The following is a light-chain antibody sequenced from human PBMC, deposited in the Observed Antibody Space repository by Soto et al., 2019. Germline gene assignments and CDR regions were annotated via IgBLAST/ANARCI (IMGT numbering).Light chain of an antibody. V-gene: IGLV2-23*02. CDR2: EVS. Sequence: QSVLTQPASVSGSPGQSITISCTGTSSDVGSYNLVSWYQQHPGKAPKLMIYEVSKRPSGVSNRFSGSKSGNTASLTISGLQAEDEAVYYCCSYAGSSTFPYVFGTGTKVTVL. CDR3: CSYAGSSTFPYV. CDR1: SSDVGSYNL. J-gene: IGLJ1*01.